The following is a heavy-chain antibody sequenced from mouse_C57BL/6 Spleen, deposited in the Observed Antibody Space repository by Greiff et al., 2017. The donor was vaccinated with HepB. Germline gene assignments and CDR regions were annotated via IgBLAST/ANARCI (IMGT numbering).Heavy chain of an antibody. Sequence: EVKLVESGGGLVQPGGSPSLSCAASGFTFTDYYMSWVRQPPGKALEWLGFIRNKANGYTTEYSASVKGRFTISRDNSQSILYLQMNALRAEDSATYYCARYIYDPYAMDYWGQGTSVTVSS. CDR3: ARYIYDPYAMDY. V-gene: IGHV7-3*01. CDR2: IRNKANGYTT. CDR1: GFTFTDYY. J-gene: IGHJ4*01. D-gene: IGHD2-3*01.